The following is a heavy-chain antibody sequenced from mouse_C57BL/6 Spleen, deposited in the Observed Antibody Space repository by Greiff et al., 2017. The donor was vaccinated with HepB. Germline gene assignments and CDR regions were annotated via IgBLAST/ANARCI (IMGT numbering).Heavy chain of an antibody. V-gene: IGHV3-6*01. CDR2: ISYDGSN. J-gene: IGHJ3*01. CDR3: ARALITTVVEGFAY. D-gene: IGHD1-1*01. CDR1: GYSITSGYY. Sequence: EVQLVESGPGLVKPSQSLSLTCSVTGYSITSGYYWNWIRQFPGNKLEWMGYISYDGSNNYNPSLKNRISITRDTSKNQFFLKLNSVTTEDTATYYCARALITTVVEGFAYWGQGTLVTVSA.